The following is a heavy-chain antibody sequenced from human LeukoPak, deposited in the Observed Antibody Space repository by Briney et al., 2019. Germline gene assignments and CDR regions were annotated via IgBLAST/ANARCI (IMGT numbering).Heavy chain of an antibody. J-gene: IGHJ4*02. CDR3: ARDEGY. CDR1: GGSISTSSYY. V-gene: IGHV4-39*07. Sequence: SETLSLTCTDSGGSISTSSYYWGWIRQPPGKGLEWIGNIYYSGSTYYNPSLKSRVTISVDTSKNQFSLKLSSVTAADTAVYYCARDEGYWGQGTLVTVSS. CDR2: IYYSGST.